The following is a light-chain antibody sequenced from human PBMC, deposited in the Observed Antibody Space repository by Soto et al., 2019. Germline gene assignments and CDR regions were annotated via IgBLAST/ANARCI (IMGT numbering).Light chain of an antibody. CDR3: QHYNNWPRT. J-gene: IGKJ1*01. V-gene: IGKV3-15*01. CDR1: QGVSCN. CDR2: GTS. Sequence: EVVMTQSPATLSVSPGERATLSCRASQGVSCNLAWYQQKPGQAPRLLIYGTSTRATGIPARFSGSGSGTEFTLTISSLQSEDFAVYYCQHYNNWPRTFGQGTKAEIK.